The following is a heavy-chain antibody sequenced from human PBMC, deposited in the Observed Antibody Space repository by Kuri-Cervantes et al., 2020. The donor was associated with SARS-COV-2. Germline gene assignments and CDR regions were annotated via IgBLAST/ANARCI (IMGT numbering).Heavy chain of an antibody. CDR1: GFTFSDYY. CDR3: SLNLGYCSSTSCYDWFDP. D-gene: IGHD2-2*01. CDR2: ISSSSSYT. J-gene: IGHJ5*02. Sequence: GGSLRLSCAASGFTFSDYYMSWIRQAPGKGLEWVSYISSSSSYTNYADSVKGRFTISRDNAKNSLYLQMNSLRAEDTAVYYCSLNLGYCSSTSCYDWFDPWGQGTLVTVSS. V-gene: IGHV3-11*03.